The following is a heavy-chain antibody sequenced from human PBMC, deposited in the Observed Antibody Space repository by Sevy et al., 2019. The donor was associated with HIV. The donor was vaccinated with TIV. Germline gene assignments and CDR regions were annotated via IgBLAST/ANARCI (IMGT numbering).Heavy chain of an antibody. CDR3: ARGVGGIAAADGAFDI. D-gene: IGHD6-13*01. Sequence: ASLKVSCKASGGTFSSYAISWVRQAPGQGLEWMGGIIPIFGTANYAQKFQGRVTITADESTSTAYMELSSLRSEDTAVYYCARGVGGIAAADGAFDIWGQGTMVTVSS. V-gene: IGHV1-69*13. CDR2: IIPIFGTA. CDR1: GGTFSSYA. J-gene: IGHJ3*02.